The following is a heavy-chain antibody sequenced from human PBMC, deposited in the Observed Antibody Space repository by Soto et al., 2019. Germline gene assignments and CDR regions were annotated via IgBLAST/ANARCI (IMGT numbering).Heavy chain of an antibody. CDR1: GGSFSGYY. Sequence: QVQLQQWGAGLLKPSETLSLTCAVYGGSFSGYYWSWIRQPPGKGLEWIGEINHSGSTNYNPSLKSRVTISVDTSKNQFSLKLSSVTAADTAVYYCARLPPYGLGSYQPMDVWGQGTTVTVSS. CDR2: INHSGST. V-gene: IGHV4-34*01. D-gene: IGHD3-10*01. CDR3: ARLPPYGLGSYQPMDV. J-gene: IGHJ6*02.